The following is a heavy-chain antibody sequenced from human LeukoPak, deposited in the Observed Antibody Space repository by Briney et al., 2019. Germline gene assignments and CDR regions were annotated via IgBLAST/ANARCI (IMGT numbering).Heavy chain of an antibody. V-gene: IGHV4-39*01. Sequence: SETLSLTCTVSGGSISSSSYYWGWIRQPPGKGLEWIGSIYYSGSTYYNPSLKSRVTISVETSKNQFSLKLSSVTAADTAVYYCALGIAGAFDYWGQGTLVTVSS. CDR2: IYYSGST. J-gene: IGHJ4*02. CDR3: ALGIAGAFDY. CDR1: GGSISSSSYY. D-gene: IGHD1-26*01.